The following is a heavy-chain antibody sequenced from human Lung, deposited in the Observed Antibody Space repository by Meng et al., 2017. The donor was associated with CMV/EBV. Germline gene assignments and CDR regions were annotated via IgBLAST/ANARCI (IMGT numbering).Heavy chain of an antibody. CDR2: ITKEGTT. D-gene: IGHD3-16*01. CDR1: GFTFSDFA. CDR3: AMGSDAYA. Sequence: EWHLLESGGGLVKPGGSLRLSCAASGFTFSDFAMTWVRQVPGQGLEWVSIITKEGTTYYAESVKGRFSITRDNFKNTVYVDMKTLRAEDTALYYCAMGSDAYAWGQGTLVTVSS. J-gene: IGHJ5*02. V-gene: IGHV3-23*01.